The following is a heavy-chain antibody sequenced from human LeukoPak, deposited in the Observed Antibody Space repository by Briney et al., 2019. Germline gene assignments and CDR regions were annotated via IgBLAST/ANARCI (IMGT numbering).Heavy chain of an antibody. J-gene: IGHJ4*02. CDR3: ARDDDILTGYFDY. V-gene: IGHV3-33*01. CDR1: GFTFSSYG. Sequence: GRSLRLSCAASGFTFSSYGMHWVRQAPGKGLEWVAVIWYDGSNKYYADSVKGRFTISRDNSKNTLYLQMNSLRAEDTAVYYCARDDDILTGYFDYWGQGTLVTVSS. CDR2: IWYDGSNK. D-gene: IGHD3-9*01.